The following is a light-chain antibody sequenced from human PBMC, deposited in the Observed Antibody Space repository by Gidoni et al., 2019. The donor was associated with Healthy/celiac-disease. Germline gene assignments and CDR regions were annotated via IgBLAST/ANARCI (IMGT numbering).Light chain of an antibody. J-gene: IGKJ4*01. V-gene: IGKV1-39*01. CDR1: QSISSY. Sequence: QRTRSPSSLSASVGDRVTITCRASQSISSYLNWYQQKPGKAPKLLIYAASSLPSGVPSRFSGSGSGTDFTLTISSLQPQHFAPYYCQPSYRTPLTFXGXTKVEIK. CDR2: AAS. CDR3: QPSYRTPLT.